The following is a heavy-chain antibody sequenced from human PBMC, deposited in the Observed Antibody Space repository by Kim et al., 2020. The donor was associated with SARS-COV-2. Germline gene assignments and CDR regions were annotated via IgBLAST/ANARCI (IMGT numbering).Heavy chain of an antibody. Sequence: SLKSRVTISVDTSKNQFSLKLGSVTAADTAVYYCAREGLTIFGDRTLRDIWGQGTMVTVSS. CDR3: AREGLTIFGDRTLRDI. D-gene: IGHD3-3*01. V-gene: IGHV4-34*01. J-gene: IGHJ3*02.